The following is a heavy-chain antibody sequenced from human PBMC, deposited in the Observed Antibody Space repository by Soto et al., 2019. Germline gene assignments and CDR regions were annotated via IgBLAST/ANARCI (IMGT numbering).Heavy chain of an antibody. J-gene: IGHJ4*02. CDR1: GFTFSSDS. D-gene: IGHD3-9*01. CDR3: AWFETEAIHDIDY. CDR2: ISGRSIYI. Sequence: EVQLVESGGGLVRPGGSLRLSCAASGFTFSSDSMNWVRQAPGKGLEWVSSISGRSIYILYADSVRGRFTISRDDAKNSLFLQMDSLRADDTAVYYCAWFETEAIHDIDYWGQGTLVTVSS. V-gene: IGHV3-21*01.